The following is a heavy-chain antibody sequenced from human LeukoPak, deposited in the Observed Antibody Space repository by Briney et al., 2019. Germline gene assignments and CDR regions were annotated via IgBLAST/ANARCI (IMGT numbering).Heavy chain of an antibody. CDR2: INPSCGST. V-gene: IGHV1-46*01. CDR3: ARGRWRITMIVAPRGWFDP. J-gene: IGHJ5*02. CDR1: GYTFSSYY. D-gene: IGHD3-22*01. Sequence: ASVKVYCKASGYTFSSYYMHWVRQAPGQGLEWMGIINPSCGSTSYAQKFQGRVTMTRDTSTSTVYMELSSLRSEDTAVYYCARGRWRITMIVAPRGWFDPWGQGTLVTVSS.